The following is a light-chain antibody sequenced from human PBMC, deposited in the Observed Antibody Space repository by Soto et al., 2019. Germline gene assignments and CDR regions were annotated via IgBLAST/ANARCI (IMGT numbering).Light chain of an antibody. Sequence: DIQMTQSPSTLSASVGDRVTITCRASQSISSWLAWYQQKPGKAPKLLIYDASSLQSGGPTRFSGSASGTQFPLTNSSLQPDDFATYYGQQYNSYSYTFGQGTKLEIK. CDR2: DAS. J-gene: IGKJ2*01. CDR3: QQYNSYSYT. CDR1: QSISSW. V-gene: IGKV1-5*01.